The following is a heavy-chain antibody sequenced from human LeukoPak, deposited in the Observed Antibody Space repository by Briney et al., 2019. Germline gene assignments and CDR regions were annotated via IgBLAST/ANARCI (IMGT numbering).Heavy chain of an antibody. V-gene: IGHV4-31*03. CDR1: GGSISSGGYY. CDR3: ARDLWSSGYFDY. D-gene: IGHD6-19*01. Sequence: NPSETLSLTCTVSGGSISSGGYYWSWIRQHPGKGLEWIGYIYYSGSTYYNPSLKSRVTISVDTSKNQFPLKLSSVTAADTAVYYCARDLWSSGYFDYWGQGTLVTVSP. J-gene: IGHJ4*02. CDR2: IYYSGST.